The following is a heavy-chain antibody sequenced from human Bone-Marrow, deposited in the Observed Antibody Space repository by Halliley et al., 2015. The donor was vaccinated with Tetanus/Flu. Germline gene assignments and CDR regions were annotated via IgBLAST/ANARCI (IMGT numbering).Heavy chain of an antibody. CDR3: AKERQRPDCSSGDCHGVHY. CDR2: ISHDGGNE. J-gene: IGHJ4*02. V-gene: IGHV3-30*18. CDR1: GFIFSSYA. D-gene: IGHD2-21*02. Sequence: CAASGFIFSSYAMHWVRQAPGKGLEWEAVISHDGGNEDYADSLKGRFTASRDNSKNTVYLQINSLRGEDTAMYYCAKERQRPDCSSGDCHGVHYWGQGTLVTVSS.